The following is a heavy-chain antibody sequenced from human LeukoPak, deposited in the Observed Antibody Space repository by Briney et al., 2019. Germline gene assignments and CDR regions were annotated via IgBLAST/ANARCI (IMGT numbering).Heavy chain of an antibody. CDR1: GGSIRGYY. J-gene: IGHJ4*02. Sequence: PSETLSLTCTVSGGSIRGYYWSWIRQPPGKGLEWIGYIYSSGSTYYNPSLKSRVTISVDTSKNQFSLKLSSVTAADTAVYYCARFLRFGDFDYWGQGTLVTVSS. CDR3: ARFLRFGDFDY. CDR2: IYSSGST. V-gene: IGHV4-59*08. D-gene: IGHD3-10*01.